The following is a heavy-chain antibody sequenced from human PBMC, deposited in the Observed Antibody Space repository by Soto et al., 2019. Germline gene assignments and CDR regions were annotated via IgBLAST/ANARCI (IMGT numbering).Heavy chain of an antibody. CDR3: AKGGGGGGAFDY. CDR2: ISGSGGST. CDR1: GFTFGTYA. V-gene: IGHV3-23*01. Sequence: EVQLLESGGVLVQPGGSLRLSCAASGFTFGTYAMSWVRQAPGKGLEWVSAISGSGGSTYYAASVKGQFTISRDNSENTLVPQRNTPRAEGPAVYSCAKGGGGGGAFDYWGQGTLVTVSS. J-gene: IGHJ4*02. D-gene: IGHD3-16*01.